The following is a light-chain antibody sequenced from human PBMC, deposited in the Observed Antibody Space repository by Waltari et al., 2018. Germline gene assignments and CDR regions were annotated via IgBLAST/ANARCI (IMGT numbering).Light chain of an antibody. V-gene: IGKV1-39*01. CDR1: QNIRNY. J-gene: IGKJ2*01. Sequence: DIQMTQSPSSVSASVRDRVTITCRASQNIRNYLNWYQQKPGEAPKLLIYAASTLQSAVPSRFSGSGSGTDFSLTISVLRPEDFAIYYCQQTYSTPPTFGQGTKMEIK. CDR2: AAS. CDR3: QQTYSTPPT.